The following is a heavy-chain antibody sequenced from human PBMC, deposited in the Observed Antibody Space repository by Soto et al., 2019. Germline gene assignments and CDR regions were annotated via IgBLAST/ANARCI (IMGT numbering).Heavy chain of an antibody. Sequence: QVQLQESGPGLVKPSGTLSLTCAVSGGSISSSDWWSWVRQPPGKGLEWIGEVYDSGSTNYNPSLKSRVTISVDKSKNQFSLKLRSVTAAATAVYYCARGIGYYSAEYFQHWGQGTLVTVSS. D-gene: IGHD3-22*01. J-gene: IGHJ1*01. CDR1: GGSISSSDW. V-gene: IGHV4-4*02. CDR3: ARGIGYYSAEYFQH. CDR2: VYDSGST.